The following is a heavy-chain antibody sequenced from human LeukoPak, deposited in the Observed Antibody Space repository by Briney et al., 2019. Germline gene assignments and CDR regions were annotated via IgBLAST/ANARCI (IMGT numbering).Heavy chain of an antibody. D-gene: IGHD5-18*01. CDR3: ASMSMGAWLRYSYGPYYFDY. CDR1: GGSISSYY. V-gene: IGHV4-59*01. Sequence: SETLSLTCTVSGGSISSYYWSWIRQPPGKGLEWIGYIYYSGSANYNPSLKSRVTISVDTSKNQFSLKLSSVTAADTAVYYCASMSMGAWLRYSYGPYYFDYWGQGTLVTVSS. J-gene: IGHJ4*02. CDR2: IYYSGSA.